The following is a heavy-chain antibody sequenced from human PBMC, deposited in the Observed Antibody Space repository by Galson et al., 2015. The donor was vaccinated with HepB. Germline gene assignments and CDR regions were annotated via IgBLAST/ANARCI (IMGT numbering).Heavy chain of an antibody. J-gene: IGHJ6*02. CDR3: ARAEIWFGGLPQAYYYYGMDV. CDR2: LWYDGGNR. D-gene: IGHD3-10*01. CDR1: GFIFSSFG. V-gene: IGHV3-33*01. Sequence: SLRLSCAASGFIFSSFGMHWVRQAPGKGLEWVAVLWYDGGNRYYVDSVKGRFTISRDNSRNTLYLQMDSLRAEDTAVYYCARAEIWFGGLPQAYYYYGMDVWGQGTTVTVSS.